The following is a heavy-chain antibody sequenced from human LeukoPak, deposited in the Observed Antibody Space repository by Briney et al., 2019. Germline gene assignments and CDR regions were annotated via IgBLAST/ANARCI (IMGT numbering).Heavy chain of an antibody. CDR2: INSDGSST. CDR1: GFTFSTYG. D-gene: IGHD1-26*01. J-gene: IGHJ3*02. V-gene: IGHV3-74*01. Sequence: PGGSLRLSCVASGFTFSTYGMSWVRQAPGKGLEWVSRINSDGSSTIYADSVKGRFTISRDNPKNTLYLQMDSLRAEDTAVYYCARDHPSYSGNYFLDAFDIWGQGTMVTVSS. CDR3: ARDHPSYSGNYFLDAFDI.